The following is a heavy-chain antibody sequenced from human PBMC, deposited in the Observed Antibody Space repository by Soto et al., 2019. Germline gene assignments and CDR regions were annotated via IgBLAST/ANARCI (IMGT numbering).Heavy chain of an antibody. CDR3: ARDGKNYGDYEL. CDR1: GFTFSSYA. CDR2: ISSNGGST. J-gene: IGHJ4*02. D-gene: IGHD4-17*01. V-gene: IGHV3-64*01. Sequence: GGSLRLSCAASGFTFSSYAMHWVRQAPGKGLEYVSAISSNGGSTYYANSVKGRFTISRDNSKNTLYLQMGSLRAEDMAVYYCARDGKNYGDYELWGQGTLVTVSS.